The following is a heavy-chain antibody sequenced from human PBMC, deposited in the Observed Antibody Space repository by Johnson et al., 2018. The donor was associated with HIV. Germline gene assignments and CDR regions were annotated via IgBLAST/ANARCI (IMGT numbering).Heavy chain of an antibody. CDR1: GFTVNRSS. CDR3: ARALGRWELDAALGAFDI. Sequence: VQLVESGGGLVQSGGSLRLACADPGFTVNRSSMNWVRLAPGKGLEWVHGRGTYYADSVKGRFTIPRANSKNTLYLQMNSLRAEDTAVYYCARALGRWELDAALGAFDIWGQGTMVTVSS. D-gene: IGHD1-26*01. V-gene: IGHV3-66*02. J-gene: IGHJ3*02. CDR2: GRGT.